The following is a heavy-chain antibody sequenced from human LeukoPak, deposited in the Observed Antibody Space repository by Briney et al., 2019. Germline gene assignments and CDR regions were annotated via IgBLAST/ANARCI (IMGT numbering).Heavy chain of an antibody. CDR3: ARGTRARGTCHNYYSSSLNY. V-gene: IGHV1-18*01. CDR2: IDTFNGNSNT. J-gene: IGHJ4*02. Sequence: ASVKVSCKASGYTFTSFHINWVRQAPGQGLEWLGWIDTFNGNSNTKFAQKVQGRVTMTTDRSTSTVYMELKSLSSDDTAVYYCARGTRARGTCHNYYSSSLNYWGQGTLVTVSS. CDR1: GYTFTSFH. D-gene: IGHD2-21*02.